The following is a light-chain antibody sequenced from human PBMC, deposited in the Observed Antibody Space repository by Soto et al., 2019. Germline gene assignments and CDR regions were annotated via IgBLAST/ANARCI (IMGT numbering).Light chain of an antibody. V-gene: IGLV2-14*03. CDR1: SSDVGAYTF. J-gene: IGLJ1*01. CDR3: SSYTSSSTHV. Sequence: QSALTQPASVSGSPGQSITISCTGTSSDVGAYTFVSWYQQHPDKVPKLMIFDVSRRPSGVSDRFSGSKSGNTASLTTSGLQPEDEADYYCSSYTSSSTHVFGSGTQLTVL. CDR2: DVS.